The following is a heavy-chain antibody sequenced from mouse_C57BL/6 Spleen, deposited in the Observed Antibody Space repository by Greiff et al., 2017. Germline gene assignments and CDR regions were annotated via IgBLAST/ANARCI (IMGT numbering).Heavy chain of an antibody. Sequence: EVQLQQSGPELVQPGASVKIPCKASGYTFTDYNMDWVKQSHGKSLEWIGDINPNNGGTIYHQKFKGKATLPVDKSSSTAYMELRSLTSEDTAVYYCARVGLPLVMGGFAYWGQGTLVTVSA. CDR3: ARVGLPLVMGGFAY. D-gene: IGHD2-2*01. J-gene: IGHJ3*01. V-gene: IGHV1-18*01. CDR2: INPNNGGT. CDR1: GYTFTDYN.